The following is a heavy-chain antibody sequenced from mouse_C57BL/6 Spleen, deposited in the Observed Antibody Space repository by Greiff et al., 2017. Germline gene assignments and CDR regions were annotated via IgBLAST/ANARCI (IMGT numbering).Heavy chain of an antibody. V-gene: IGHV5-9*01. J-gene: IGHJ2*01. CDR3: ARRGLDY. Sequence: EVQVVESGGGLVKPGGSLKLSCAASGFTFSSYTMSWVRQTPEKRLEWVATISGGGGNTYYPDSVKGRFTISRDNAKNTLYLQMSSLRSEDTALYYCARRGLDYWGQGTTLTVSS. CDR1: GFTFSSYT. CDR2: ISGGGGNT.